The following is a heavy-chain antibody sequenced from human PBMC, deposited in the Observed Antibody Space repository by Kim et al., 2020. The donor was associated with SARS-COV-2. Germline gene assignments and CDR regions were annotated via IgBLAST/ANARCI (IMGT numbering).Heavy chain of an antibody. V-gene: IGHV3-43*02. CDR1: GFTFDDYA. D-gene: IGHD3-10*02. CDR3: AKGVRAGYGLYNWFDP. Sequence: GGSLRLSCATSGFTFDDYAMHWVRQAPGKGLEWVSLISGDGGSTYYADSVKGRFTISRDNSKNSLYLQMNSLRTEDTALYYCAKGVRAGYGLYNWFDPWGQGTLVTVSS. J-gene: IGHJ5*02. CDR2: ISGDGGST.